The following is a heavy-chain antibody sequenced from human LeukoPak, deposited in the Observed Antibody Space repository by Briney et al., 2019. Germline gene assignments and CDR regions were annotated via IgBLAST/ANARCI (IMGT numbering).Heavy chain of an antibody. CDR3: ARLAYYYSVTRRPNWFDP. CDR2: IYYTGST. J-gene: IGHJ5*02. D-gene: IGHD3-10*01. CDR1: GGSITSNDFY. Sequence: PSETLSLTCTVSGGSITSNDFYWGWIRQAPGKGLEWIGIIYYTGSTYYNPSLESRVTISVDTSNNQFSLKLSSVTAADTAVYYCARLAYYYSVTRRPNWFDPWGQGTLVTVSS. V-gene: IGHV4-39*01.